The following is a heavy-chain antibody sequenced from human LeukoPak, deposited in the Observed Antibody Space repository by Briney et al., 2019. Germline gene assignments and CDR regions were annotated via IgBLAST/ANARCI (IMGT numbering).Heavy chain of an antibody. Sequence: PSETLSLTCTVSGGSFSSSNYYWDWIRQPRGKGLEWIGSIYYSGNTYYNPSLKGRVAISGDASKNQFSLKLSSVTAADTAVYYCARGIPLLKWFDPWGLGTLVTVSS. J-gene: IGHJ5*02. CDR2: IYYSGNT. D-gene: IGHD2-21*01. CDR1: GGSFSSSNYY. CDR3: ARGIPLLKWFDP. V-gene: IGHV4-39*07.